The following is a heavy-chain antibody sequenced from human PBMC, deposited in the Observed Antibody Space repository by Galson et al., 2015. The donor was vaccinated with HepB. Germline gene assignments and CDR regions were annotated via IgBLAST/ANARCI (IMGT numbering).Heavy chain of an antibody. J-gene: IGHJ4*02. V-gene: IGHV4-31*03. CDR2: IYYSGST. Sequence: TLSLTCTVSGGSISSGGYYWSWIRQHPGKGLEWIGYIYYSGSTYYNPSLKSRVTISVDTSKNQFSLKLSSVTAADTAVYYCARNTAARPPDYWGQGTLVTVSS. CDR1: GGSISSGGYY. D-gene: IGHD6-6*01. CDR3: ARNTAARPPDY.